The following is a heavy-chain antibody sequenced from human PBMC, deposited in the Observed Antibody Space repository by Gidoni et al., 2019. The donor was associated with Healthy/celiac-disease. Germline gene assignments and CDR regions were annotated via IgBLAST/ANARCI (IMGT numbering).Heavy chain of an antibody. CDR1: GGSFSGYY. Sequence: QVQLQQWGAGLLKPSETLSLTCAVYGGSFSGYYRSWSRQPPGKGLEWSGEINHSGSTNYTPSLKSRVTISVDTSKNQFSLKLSSVTAADTAVYYCARGIPTRDIDYWGQGTLVTVSS. J-gene: IGHJ4*02. CDR3: ARGIPTRDIDY. CDR2: INHSGST. V-gene: IGHV4-34*01. D-gene: IGHD2-21*01.